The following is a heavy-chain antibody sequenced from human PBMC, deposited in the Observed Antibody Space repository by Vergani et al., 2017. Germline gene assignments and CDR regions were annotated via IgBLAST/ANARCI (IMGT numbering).Heavy chain of an antibody. J-gene: IGHJ4*02. V-gene: IGHV4-38-2*01. CDR1: GYSISSGYY. CDR3: ARVGYYDYVWGSYRSPYYFDY. D-gene: IGHD3-16*02. Sequence: QVQLQESGPGLVKPLETLSLTCAVSGYSISSGYYWGWIRQPPGKGLEWIGSIYHSGSTYYNPSLKSRVTISVDTSKNQFSLKLSSVTAADTAVYYCARVGYYDYVWGSYRSPYYFDYWGQGTLVTVSS. CDR2: IYHSGST.